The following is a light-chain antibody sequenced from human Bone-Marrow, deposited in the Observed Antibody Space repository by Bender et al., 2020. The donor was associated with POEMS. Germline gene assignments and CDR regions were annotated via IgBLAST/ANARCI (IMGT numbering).Light chain of an antibody. V-gene: IGLV1-44*01. Sequence: QSVLTQPPSASGTPGQRVTISCSGDSSNIGRNHVSWYQQLPGTAPKLLIYSSHRRPSEVPDRFSGSRSGTSASLAISGLQSEDEADYYCAVWDDSLNGWVFGGGTKLTVL. CDR3: AVWDDSLNGWV. J-gene: IGLJ3*02. CDR1: SSNIGRNH. CDR2: SSH.